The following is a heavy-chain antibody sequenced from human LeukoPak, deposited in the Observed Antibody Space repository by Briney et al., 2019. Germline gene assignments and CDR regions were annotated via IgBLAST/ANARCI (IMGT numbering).Heavy chain of an antibody. V-gene: IGHV3-11*01. Sequence: GGSLRLSCAASGFTVSSNYMSWVRQAPGKGLEWISSISPTAFYTFYLDSVKGRSTISRDNAKNSLYLEMSNLRVEDTAVYYCARDPSYGGHSDGIWGQGTLVTVSS. J-gene: IGHJ4*02. CDR2: ISPTAFYT. CDR1: GFTVSSNY. CDR3: ARDPSYGGHSDGI. D-gene: IGHD4-23*01.